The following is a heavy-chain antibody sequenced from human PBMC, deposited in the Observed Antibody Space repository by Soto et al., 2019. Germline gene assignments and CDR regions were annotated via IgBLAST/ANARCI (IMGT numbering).Heavy chain of an antibody. CDR1: GFTFSSYG. V-gene: IGHV3-30*18. D-gene: IGHD6-13*01. CDR3: AKVRVAAPHCPRHGMDV. CDR2: ISDDGNSK. Sequence: QVQLVESGGGVVQPGTSLTLSCAASGFTFSSYGMYWVRQAPGKGLEWVAVISDDGNSKYYADSVKGRFTMSRDNSKSTLYLQLSGLRPEDTALYYCAKVRVAAPHCPRHGMDVWGQGTTVIVSS. J-gene: IGHJ6*02.